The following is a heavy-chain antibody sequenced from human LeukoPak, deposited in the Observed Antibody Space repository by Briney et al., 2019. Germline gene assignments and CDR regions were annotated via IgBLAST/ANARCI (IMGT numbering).Heavy chain of an antibody. CDR2: ISAYNGNT. V-gene: IGHV1-18*01. CDR3: ARDGPSGGDCPNFDY. D-gene: IGHD2-21*02. J-gene: IGHJ4*02. CDR1: GYTFTSYG. Sequence: ASVKVSCKASGYTFTSYGIRWVRQAPGQGLEWMGWISAYNGNTNYAQKLQGRVTMTTDTSTSTAYMELRSLRSDDAAVYYCARDGPSGGDCPNFDYWGQGTLVTVSS.